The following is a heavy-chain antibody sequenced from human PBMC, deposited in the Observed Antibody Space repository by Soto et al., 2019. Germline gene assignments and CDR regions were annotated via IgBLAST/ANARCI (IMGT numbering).Heavy chain of an antibody. CDR2: IYYSGST. J-gene: IGHJ3*02. V-gene: IGHV4-59*08. Sequence: PSETLSLTCTVSGGSISSYYWSWIRQPPGKGLEWIGYIYYSGSTNYNPSLKSRVTISVDTSKNQFSLKLSSVTAADTAVYYCARSSFGESWYVCSGGRSCCASDIWGQGPMVTVSS. D-gene: IGHD2-15*01. CDR1: GGSISSYY. CDR3: ARSSFGESWYVCSGGRSCCASDI.